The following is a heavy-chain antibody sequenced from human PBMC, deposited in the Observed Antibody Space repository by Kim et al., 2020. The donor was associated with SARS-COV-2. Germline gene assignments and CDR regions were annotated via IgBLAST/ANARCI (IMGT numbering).Heavy chain of an antibody. Sequence: SETLSLTCTVSGGSISSYYWSWIRQPPGKGLEWIGYIYYSGSTHYNPTPKGRVTISVDTSKNQFSLKLSSVPAADRAVYYCARGVEVLTSGWHFDYWGKGPLVPVSS. V-gene: IGHV4-59*01. D-gene: IGHD6-19*01. CDR1: GGSISSYY. CDR3: ARGVEVLTSGWHFDY. J-gene: IGHJ4*02. CDR2: IYYSGST.